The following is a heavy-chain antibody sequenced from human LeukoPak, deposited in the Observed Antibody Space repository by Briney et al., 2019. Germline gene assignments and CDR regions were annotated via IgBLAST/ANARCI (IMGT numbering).Heavy chain of an antibody. CDR3: AREGITYYYDSSAQDAFDI. J-gene: IGHJ3*02. CDR1: GGSFSGYY. D-gene: IGHD3-22*01. CDR2: INHSGST. Sequence: SETLSLTCAVYGGSFSGYYWSWIRQPPGKGLEWIGEINHSGSTNYNPSLKSRVTISVDTSKNQFSLKLSSVTAADTAVYYCAREGITYYYDSSAQDAFDIWGQGTMVTVSS. V-gene: IGHV4-34*01.